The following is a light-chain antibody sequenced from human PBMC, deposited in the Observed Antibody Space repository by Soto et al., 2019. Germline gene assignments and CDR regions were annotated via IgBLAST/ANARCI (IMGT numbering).Light chain of an antibody. CDR2: NVS. CDR1: SRDGGGYNY. CDR3: TSYTSGSLYV. J-gene: IGLJ1*01. V-gene: IGLV2-14*01. Sequence: QSALTQPASVSGSPGNSITISCTGTSRDGGGYNYVSWYQQYPGKVPKLLIYNVSNRPSGVSNRFSGSKSGNTASLTISGLQAEDEADYFCTSYTSGSLYVFGTGTKVTVL.